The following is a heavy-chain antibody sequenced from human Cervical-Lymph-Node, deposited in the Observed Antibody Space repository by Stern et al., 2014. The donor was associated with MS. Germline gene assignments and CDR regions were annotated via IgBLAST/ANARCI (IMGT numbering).Heavy chain of an antibody. CDR2: ISPYNGNT. CDR1: GYTFTYYA. Sequence: VQLVESGAEVKKPGASVNVSCKTSGYTFTYYAISWIRQAPGQGLECVGWISPYNGNTNFVQKLQGRVAMTTDTSTSTAYMELRSLRSDDTAVYYCARDDDYTRRAIDYWGQGTLVTVSS. D-gene: IGHD4-11*01. V-gene: IGHV1-18*01. J-gene: IGHJ4*02. CDR3: ARDDDYTRRAIDY.